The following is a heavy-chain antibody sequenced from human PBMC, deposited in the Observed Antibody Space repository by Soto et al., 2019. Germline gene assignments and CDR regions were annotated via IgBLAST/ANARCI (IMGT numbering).Heavy chain of an antibody. D-gene: IGHD6-19*01. CDR2: IYDSGST. V-gene: IGHV4-59*12. CDR1: GGSISSYY. CDR3: ARAGGLGAVAVDY. Sequence: SETLSLTCTVSGGSISSYYWSWIRQPPGKGLEWIGYIYDSGSTNYNPSLKSRVTISVDRSKNQFSLKLSSVTAADTAVYYCARAGGLGAVAVDYWGQGTLVTVSS. J-gene: IGHJ4*02.